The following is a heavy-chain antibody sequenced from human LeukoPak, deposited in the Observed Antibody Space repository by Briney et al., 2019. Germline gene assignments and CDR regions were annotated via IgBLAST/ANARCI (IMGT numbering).Heavy chain of an antibody. CDR3: ARRGKYSGYERSYFDY. V-gene: IGHV4-4*02. CDR2: INHSGST. D-gene: IGHD5-12*01. Sequence: KSSGTLSLTCAVSGGSISSNNWWSWVRQPPGKELEWIGEINHSGSTNYNPSLKSRVTISVDTSKNQFSLKLSSVTAADTAVYYCARRGKYSGYERSYFDYWGQGTLVTVSS. CDR1: GGSISSNNW. J-gene: IGHJ4*02.